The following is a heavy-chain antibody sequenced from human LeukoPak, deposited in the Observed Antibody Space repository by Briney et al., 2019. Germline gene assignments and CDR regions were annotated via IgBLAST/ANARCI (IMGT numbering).Heavy chain of an antibody. J-gene: IGHJ4*02. D-gene: IGHD4-17*01. CDR3: ATLDYGDKDY. CDR2: ISYDGSNK. CDR1: GFTFSSYG. V-gene: IGHV3-30*03. Sequence: QPGRSLRLSCAASGFTFSSYGMHWVRQAPGKGLEWVAVISYDGSNKYYADSVKGRFTISRDNSKNTLYLQMNSLRAEDTAVYYCATLDYGDKDYWGQGTLVTVSS.